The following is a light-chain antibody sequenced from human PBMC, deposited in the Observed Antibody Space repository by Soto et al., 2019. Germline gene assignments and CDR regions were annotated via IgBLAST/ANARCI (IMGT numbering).Light chain of an antibody. J-gene: IGKJ1*01. V-gene: IGKV1-5*03. CDR2: KAS. CDR1: QTISSW. Sequence: DIQMTKSPSTLSGSVGDRVTITWLASQTISSWLAWYQQKPGKAPKLLIYKASTLKSGVPSRFSGSGSGTEFTLTISSLQPNDFATYYCQHYNSYSEAFGQGTKVDIK. CDR3: QHYNSYSEA.